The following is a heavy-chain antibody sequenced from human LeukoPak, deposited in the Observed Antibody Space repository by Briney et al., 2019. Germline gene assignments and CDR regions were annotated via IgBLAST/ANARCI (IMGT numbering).Heavy chain of an antibody. CDR2: IDPSDSYT. Sequence: PGESLKISCKGSGYSFTSYWISWVRQMPGKGLVWMGRIDPSDSYTNYSPSFQGHVTISADKSISTAYLQWSSLKASDTAMYYCARHRQSTSSRNPFDYWGQGTLVTVSS. J-gene: IGHJ4*02. V-gene: IGHV5-10-1*01. D-gene: IGHD2-2*01. CDR1: GYSFTSYW. CDR3: ARHRQSTSSRNPFDY.